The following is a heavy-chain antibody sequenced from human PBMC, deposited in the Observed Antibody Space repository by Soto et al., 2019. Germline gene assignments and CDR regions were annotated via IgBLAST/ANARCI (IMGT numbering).Heavy chain of an antibody. CDR1: GYTFTSYA. V-gene: IGHV1-3*01. D-gene: IGHD1-1*01. J-gene: IGHJ6*02. CDR2: INAGNGNT. CDR3: ATVHAPLGRTDDYYYNGMDV. Sequence: QVQLVQSGAEVKKPGASVKVSCKASGYTFTSYAMHWVRQAPGQRLEWMGWINAGNGNTQYSQKFQGRVTMSRNTSAGTAYTELSRLRSEDTAVYYCATVHAPLGRTDDYYYNGMDVWGQGTTVNVSS.